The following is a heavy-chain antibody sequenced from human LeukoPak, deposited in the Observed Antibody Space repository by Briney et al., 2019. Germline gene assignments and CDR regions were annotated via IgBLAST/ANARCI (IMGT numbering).Heavy chain of an antibody. CDR2: ISAYNGNT. CDR1: GYTFTSDG. J-gene: IGHJ6*04. CDR3: ARLPLYYDILTGYYTYYYYYGMDV. D-gene: IGHD3-9*01. Sequence: ASVKVSCKASGYTFTSDGISWVRQAPGQGLERMGWISAYNGNTNYAQKLQGRVTMTTDTSTRTVYREVRSLRSDDTAVYYCARLPLYYDILTGYYTYYYYYGMDVWGKGTTVTVSS. V-gene: IGHV1-18*04.